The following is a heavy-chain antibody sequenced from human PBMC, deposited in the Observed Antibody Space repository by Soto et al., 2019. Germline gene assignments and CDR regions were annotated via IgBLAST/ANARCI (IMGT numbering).Heavy chain of an antibody. V-gene: IGHV3-30*14. J-gene: IGHJ4*02. Sequence: QVQLVESGGGVVQPGRSLRLSCAASGFTFSSYAMHWVRQAPGKGLEWVAVISYDGSNKYYTDSVKGRFTISRDNSKKTLYLEMNTLRAEDTAVYYCAREDYYDSSGFKPPLFDYWGQGTLVTVSS. CDR3: AREDYYDSSGFKPPLFDY. CDR1: GFTFSSYA. D-gene: IGHD3-22*01. CDR2: ISYDGSNK.